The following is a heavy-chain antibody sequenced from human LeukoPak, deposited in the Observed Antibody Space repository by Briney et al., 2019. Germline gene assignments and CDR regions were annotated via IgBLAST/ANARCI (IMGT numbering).Heavy chain of an antibody. J-gene: IGHJ5*02. CDR3: ARGGGYCSSTSCSGYDWFDP. D-gene: IGHD2-2*01. CDR1: GYTFTSYA. Sequence: ASVKVSCKASGYTFTSYAMHWVRQAPGQGLEWMGRINPNSGGTNYAQKFQGRVTMTRDTSISTAYMELSRLRSDDTAVYYCARGGGYCSSTSCSGYDWFDPWGQGTLVTVSS. V-gene: IGHV1-2*06. CDR2: INPNSGGT.